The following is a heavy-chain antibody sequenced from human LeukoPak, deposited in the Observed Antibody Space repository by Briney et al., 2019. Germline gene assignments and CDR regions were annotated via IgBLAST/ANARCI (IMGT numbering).Heavy chain of an antibody. CDR1: GGSISSYY. CDR3: ARWGSITTARFDY. D-gene: IGHD3-16*01. V-gene: IGHV4-59*01. J-gene: IGHJ4*02. CDR2: IYYSGST. Sequence: SETLSLTCTVPGGSISSYYWSWIRQPPGKGLEWIGYIYYSGSTNYNPSLKSRVTISVDTSKNQFSLELSSVTAADTAVYYCARWGSITTARFDYWGQGTLVTVSS.